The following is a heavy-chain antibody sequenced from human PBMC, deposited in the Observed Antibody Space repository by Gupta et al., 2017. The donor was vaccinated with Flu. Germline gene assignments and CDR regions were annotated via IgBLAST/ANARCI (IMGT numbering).Heavy chain of an antibody. CDR3: ASIDGSGGFYYFDY. J-gene: IGHJ4*02. D-gene: IGHD3-10*01. Sequence: QLQLVQSGAAVNKPRASAQLSCKGSGGSFSIYTISWVRQAPGQGLEWMGRIIPILGIANYAQKVQGRVTITADKSTSTAYMELSSVRSEDTAVYYCASIDGSGGFYYFDYGGQGTLVTVSS. CDR2: IIPILGIA. CDR1: GGSFSIYT. V-gene: IGHV1-69*02.